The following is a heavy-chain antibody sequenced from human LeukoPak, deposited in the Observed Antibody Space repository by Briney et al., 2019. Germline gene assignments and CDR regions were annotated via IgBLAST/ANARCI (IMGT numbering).Heavy chain of an antibody. CDR2: HSGST. Sequence: HSGSTYYNPSLKSRVTISVDRSKHQFSLKLSSVTAADTAVYYCARGIAAAGTPSGNWFDPWGQGTLVTVSS. V-gene: IGHV4-30-2*01. CDR3: ARGIAAAGTPSGNWFDP. D-gene: IGHD6-13*01. J-gene: IGHJ5*02.